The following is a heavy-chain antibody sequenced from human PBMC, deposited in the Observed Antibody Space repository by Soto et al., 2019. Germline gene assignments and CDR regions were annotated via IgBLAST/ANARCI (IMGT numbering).Heavy chain of an antibody. CDR2: IIPIFGTA. Sequence: QVQLVQSGAAVKKPGSSVKVSCKASGGTFSSYAISWVRQAPGQGLEWMGGIIPIFGTANYAQKFQGRVTITADESTSTAYMELSSLSSEDTAVYYCARDGGFGELLFTGPDYWGQGTLVTVSS. CDR3: ARDGGFGELLFTGPDY. D-gene: IGHD3-10*01. CDR1: GGTFSSYA. J-gene: IGHJ4*02. V-gene: IGHV1-69*01.